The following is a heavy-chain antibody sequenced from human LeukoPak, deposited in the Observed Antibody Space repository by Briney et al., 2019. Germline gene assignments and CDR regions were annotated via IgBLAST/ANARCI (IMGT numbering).Heavy chain of an antibody. D-gene: IGHD6-13*01. CDR3: ARAEPSIAAAGTWPDY. Sequence: GASVKVSCKASGYTFTSYYMHWVRQAPGQGLEWMGIINPSGGSTSYAQKFQGRVTMTRDTSTSTAYMELSSLRSEDTAVYYCARAEPSIAAAGTWPDYWGQGTLVTVSS. V-gene: IGHV1-46*01. J-gene: IGHJ4*02. CDR2: INPSGGST. CDR1: GYTFTSYY.